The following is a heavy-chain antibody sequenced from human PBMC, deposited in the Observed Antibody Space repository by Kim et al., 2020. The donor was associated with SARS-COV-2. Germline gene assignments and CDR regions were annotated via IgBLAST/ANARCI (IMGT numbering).Heavy chain of an antibody. CDR2: ISYDGSNK. V-gene: IGHV3-30*18. Sequence: GGSLRLSCAASGFTFSSYGIHWVRQAPGKVLELVAVISYDGSNKYYADSVKGRFTISRDNSKNTLYLQMNSLRSEDTAVYYCAKAGGPWELRGVDYWGQG. D-gene: IGHD1-7*01. J-gene: IGHJ4*02. CDR3: AKAGGPWELRGVDY. CDR1: GFTFSSYG.